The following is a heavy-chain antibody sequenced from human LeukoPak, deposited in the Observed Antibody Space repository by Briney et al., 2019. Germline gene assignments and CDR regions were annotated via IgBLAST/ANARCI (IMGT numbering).Heavy chain of an antibody. Sequence: GGSLRLSCAASGFTFSSYGMHWVRQAPGKGLEWVSFIRYDGSNEYYANSVRGRFTISRDNSKNTLYLQMNSLRAEDTAVYYCAKDSGSSGYHNFDYWGQGTLVTVSS. V-gene: IGHV3-30*02. CDR2: IRYDGSNE. CDR1: GFTFSSYG. CDR3: AKDSGSSGYHNFDY. D-gene: IGHD3-22*01. J-gene: IGHJ4*02.